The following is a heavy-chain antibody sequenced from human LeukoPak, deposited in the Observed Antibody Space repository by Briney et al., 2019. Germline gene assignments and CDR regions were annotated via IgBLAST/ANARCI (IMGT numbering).Heavy chain of an antibody. J-gene: IGHJ5*02. CDR2: IYSGGST. Sequence: PGGSLRLSCAASGFTFSSYWVHWVRQAPGKGLEWVSVIYSGGSTYYADSVKGRFTISRHNSNNTLYLQMNSLRAEDTAVYYCARGAWFDPWGQGTLVTVSS. CDR1: GFTFSSYW. V-gene: IGHV3-53*04. CDR3: ARGAWFDP. D-gene: IGHD4/OR15-4a*01.